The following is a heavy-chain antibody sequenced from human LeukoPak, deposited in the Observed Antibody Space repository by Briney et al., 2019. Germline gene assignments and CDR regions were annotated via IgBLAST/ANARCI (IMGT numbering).Heavy chain of an antibody. CDR3: ARRWFGEKYYFDY. Sequence: PGGSLRLSCAASGFTFSSYSMNWVRQAPGKGLEWVSYISSSGSTIYYADSVKGRFTISRDNAKNSLYLQMNSLRAEDTAVYYCARRWFGEKYYFDYWGQGTLVTVSS. J-gene: IGHJ4*02. CDR1: GFTFSSYS. V-gene: IGHV3-48*04. CDR2: ISSSGSTI. D-gene: IGHD3-10*01.